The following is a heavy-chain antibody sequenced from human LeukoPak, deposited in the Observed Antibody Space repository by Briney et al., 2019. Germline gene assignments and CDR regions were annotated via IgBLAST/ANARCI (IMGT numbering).Heavy chain of an antibody. D-gene: IGHD3-10*02. CDR2: IWHDGSNE. CDR1: GFSFSSSG. CDR3: AREISMFVNAFDL. J-gene: IGHJ3*01. Sequence: GGSLRLSCAASGFSFSSSGMHWVRRAPGKGLEWVAVIWHDGSNEYYADSVKGRFTISRDNSKNTLHLQMNSLRVEDTSVYYCAREISMFVNAFDLWGQGTLVAASS. V-gene: IGHV3-33*01.